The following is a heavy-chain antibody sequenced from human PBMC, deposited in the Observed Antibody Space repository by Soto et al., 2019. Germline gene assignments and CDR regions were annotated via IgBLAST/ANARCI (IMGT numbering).Heavy chain of an antibody. CDR1: GGSISSGDSF. CDR2: IYHSGST. V-gene: IGHV4-30-4*01. CDR3: ARDNRVVAYFEL. D-gene: IGHD6-6*01. J-gene: IGHJ2*01. Sequence: QVQLQESGPGLVKPSQTLSLICTVSGGSISSGDSFWSWIRQPPGKGLEWIGYIYHSGSTYYNSSLKSRLTISVDTSQNQFSLRLSSVTAADTAVYYCARDNRVVAYFELWGRGTLVTVSS.